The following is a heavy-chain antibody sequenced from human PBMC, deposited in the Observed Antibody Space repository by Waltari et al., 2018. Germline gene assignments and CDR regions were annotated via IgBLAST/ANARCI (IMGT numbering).Heavy chain of an antibody. Sequence: QLQLQESGPGLGKPSAALSRTCTLSGGSILTTPYYSGRIRQTPGKGLECIGSIYYSGTTYHNPSLKSQITISIDTSQNQFSLKLYSVTAADTAVYYCARLPLNYAVDVWGQGTTVTVSS. CDR2: IYYSGTT. J-gene: IGHJ6*02. D-gene: IGHD3-9*01. CDR3: ARLPLNYAVDV. CDR1: GGSILTTPYY. V-gene: IGHV4-39*07.